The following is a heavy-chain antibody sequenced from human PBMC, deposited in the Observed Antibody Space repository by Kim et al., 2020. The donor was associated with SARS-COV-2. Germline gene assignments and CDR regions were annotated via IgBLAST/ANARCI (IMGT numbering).Heavy chain of an antibody. J-gene: IGHJ3*02. CDR1: GFTFSSYA. D-gene: IGHD3-22*01. CDR3: AKDQVYYYDSSGYYNAGAFDI. V-gene: IGHV3-23*01. Sequence: GGSLRLSCAASGFTFSSYAMSWVRQAPGKGLEWVSAISGSGGSTYYADSVKGRFTISRDNSKNTLYLQMNSLRAEDTAVYYCAKDQVYYYDSSGYYNAGAFDIWGQGTMVTVSS. CDR2: ISGSGGST.